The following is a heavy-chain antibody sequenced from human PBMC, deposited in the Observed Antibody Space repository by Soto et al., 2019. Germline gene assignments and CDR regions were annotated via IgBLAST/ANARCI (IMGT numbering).Heavy chain of an antibody. Sequence: QVQLQESGPGLVKPSGTLSLTCAVSGGSISSSNWWSWVRQPPGKGLEWIGEIYHSGSTNYNPSLKSRVTISVAKSKNQFSLKLSSVTAADTAVYYCARQGDDSSGYYYGQYFAYWGQGTLVTVSS. CDR2: IYHSGST. CDR1: GGSISSSNW. J-gene: IGHJ4*02. CDR3: ARQGDDSSGYYYGQYFAY. V-gene: IGHV4-4*02. D-gene: IGHD3-22*01.